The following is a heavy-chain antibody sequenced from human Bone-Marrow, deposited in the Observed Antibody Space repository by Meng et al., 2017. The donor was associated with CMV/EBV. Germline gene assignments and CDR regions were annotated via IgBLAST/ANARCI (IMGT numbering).Heavy chain of an antibody. Sequence: GESLKISCAASGFTFSSYWMSWVRQAPGKGLEWVSGINWNGGSSGYIDSVKGRFTISRDNAQNSLYLQMNSLRAEDTALYYCARVGYSNLKGDYYYAMDVWGQGTTVTVSS. J-gene: IGHJ6*02. CDR3: ARVGYSNLKGDYYYAMDV. D-gene: IGHD4-11*01. CDR2: INWNGGSS. CDR1: GFTFSSYW. V-gene: IGHV3-20*04.